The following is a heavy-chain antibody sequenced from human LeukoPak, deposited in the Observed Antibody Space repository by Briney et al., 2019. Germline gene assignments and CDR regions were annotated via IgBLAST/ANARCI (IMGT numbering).Heavy chain of an antibody. Sequence: GGSLRLSCAASGFIFSSFGMYWVRQAPGKGLEWVACIRNDGSNKYYADSVKGRFTISRDNSKNTLYLQMNSLRAEDTAVYHCVKDSLVSSGWSTGWVFDYWGQGTLVTVSS. J-gene: IGHJ4*02. D-gene: IGHD6-19*01. V-gene: IGHV3-30*02. CDR2: IRNDGSNK. CDR1: GFIFSSFG. CDR3: VKDSLVSSGWSTGWVFDY.